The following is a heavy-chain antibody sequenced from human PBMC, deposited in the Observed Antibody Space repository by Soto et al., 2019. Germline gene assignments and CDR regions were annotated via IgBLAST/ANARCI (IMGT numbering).Heavy chain of an antibody. CDR2: IYHRGSS. Sequence: QVQLQESGPGLVKSSGTLSLTCTVSGGSISTSQWWSWLRQPPGKGLEWIGEIYHRGSSNYNASLKSRVTISVDKSKNQFSLKVNSVAAADTAVYYCASKTYESKGTFDYWGQGTLVTVSS. CDR1: GGSISTSQW. V-gene: IGHV4-4*02. D-gene: IGHD2-8*01. J-gene: IGHJ4*02. CDR3: ASKTYESKGTFDY.